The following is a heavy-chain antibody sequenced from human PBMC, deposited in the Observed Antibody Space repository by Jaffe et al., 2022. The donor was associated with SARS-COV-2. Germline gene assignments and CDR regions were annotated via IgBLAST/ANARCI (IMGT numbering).Heavy chain of an antibody. J-gene: IGHJ5*02. CDR1: GYTFTSYG. D-gene: IGHD3-22*01. CDR3: ATQYYYDSSGYWARWFDP. CDR2: ISAYNGNT. V-gene: IGHV1-18*01. Sequence: QVQLVQSGAEVKKPGASVKVSCKASGYTFTSYGISWVRQAPGQGLEWMGWISAYNGNTNYAQKLQGRVTMTTDTSTSTAYMELRSLRSDDTAVYYCATQYYYDSSGYWARWFDPWGQGTLVTVSS.